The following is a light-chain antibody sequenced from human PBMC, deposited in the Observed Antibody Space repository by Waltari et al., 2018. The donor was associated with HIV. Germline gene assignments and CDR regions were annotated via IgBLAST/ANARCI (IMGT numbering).Light chain of an antibody. Sequence: EIVLTQSPGTLSLSPGERATLSCRASQIIGNAYLAWYQQKPCQAPRLLISGASSRANGVPDRFSGSGSETDFTLTISRLEPEDCAVYYCQHCGDASNTFGQGTKLEV. V-gene: IGKV3-20*01. CDR3: QHCGDASNT. CDR2: GAS. J-gene: IGKJ2*01. CDR1: QIIGNAY.